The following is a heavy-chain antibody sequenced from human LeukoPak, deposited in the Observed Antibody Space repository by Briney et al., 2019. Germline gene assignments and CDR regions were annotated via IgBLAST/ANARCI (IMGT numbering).Heavy chain of an antibody. CDR1: GFTFSSYS. J-gene: IGHJ4*02. V-gene: IGHV3-30*03. Sequence: SGGSLRLSCAASGFTFSSYSMNWVRQAPGKGLEWVAVISYDGSNKYYADSVKGRFTISRDNSKNTLYLQMNSLRAEDTAVYYCARVSTAMVTRDYWGQGTLVTVSS. D-gene: IGHD5-18*01. CDR3: ARVSTAMVTRDY. CDR2: ISYDGSNK.